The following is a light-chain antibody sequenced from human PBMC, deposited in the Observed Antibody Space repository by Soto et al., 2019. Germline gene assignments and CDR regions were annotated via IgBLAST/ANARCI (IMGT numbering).Light chain of an antibody. CDR2: KAS. V-gene: IGKV1-5*03. Sequence: DIQMTQSPSTLSASLVYRFTITCLASQSISSWLAWYQQKPGKAPKLLIYKASSLESGVPSRFSGSGSGTEFTLTISRLQPDDVATYYCQHYNSYSEAFGQGTKVDIK. CDR3: QHYNSYSEA. J-gene: IGKJ1*01. CDR1: QSISSW.